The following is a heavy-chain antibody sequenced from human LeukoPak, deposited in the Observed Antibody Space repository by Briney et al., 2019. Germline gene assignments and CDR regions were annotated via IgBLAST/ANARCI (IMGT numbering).Heavy chain of an antibody. J-gene: IGHJ4*02. CDR1: GFSFSSYS. V-gene: IGHV3-48*01. D-gene: IGHD3-22*01. CDR2: ISSDSSIM. CDR3: ARKSSSSGYPFDY. Sequence: GGSLRLSCAASGFSFSSYSMNWVRRAPGKGLDWVSYISSDSSIMHHADAVKGRFAISRDNAKNALYLQMNSLRAEDTAVYYCARKSSSSGYPFDYWGQGTLVTVSS.